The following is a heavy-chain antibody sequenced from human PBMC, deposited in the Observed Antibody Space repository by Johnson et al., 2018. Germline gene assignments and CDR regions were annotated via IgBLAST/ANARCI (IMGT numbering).Heavy chain of an antibody. CDR3: AREAYSSGRAGIFHI. CDR2: ISHNEIDQ. J-gene: IGHJ3*02. Sequence: VQLVESGGGVVQPGTSXRLSCGVSGVTLSTSIMHWVRQAPGKGLEWVALISHNEIDQQYGDSAKDRFTISRDISKNTVYLQMNSLRVEDTAVYYCAREAYSSGRAGIFHIWGQGTMVTVSS. CDR1: GVTLSTSI. V-gene: IGHV3-30-3*01. D-gene: IGHD6-19*01.